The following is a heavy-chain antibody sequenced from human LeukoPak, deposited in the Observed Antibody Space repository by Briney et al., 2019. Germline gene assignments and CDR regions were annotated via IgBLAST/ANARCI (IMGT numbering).Heavy chain of an antibody. D-gene: IGHD3-22*01. CDR2: INWNGGST. CDR1: GFTFDDYG. Sequence: GGSLRLSCAASGFTFDDYGMSWVRQAPGKGLEWVSGINWNGGSTGYADSVKGRFTISRDNAKSSLYLQMNSLRAEDTALYYCARGTDYYDSSGLYYFDYWGQGTLVTVSS. CDR3: ARGTDYYDSSGLYYFDY. J-gene: IGHJ4*02. V-gene: IGHV3-20*04.